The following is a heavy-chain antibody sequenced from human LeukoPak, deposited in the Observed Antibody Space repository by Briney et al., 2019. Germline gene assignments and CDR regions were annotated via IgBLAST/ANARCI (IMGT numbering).Heavy chain of an antibody. V-gene: IGHV1-8*01. D-gene: IGHD6-19*01. J-gene: IGHJ2*01. CDR3: ARGRGQWLARGTNWYFDL. Sequence: ASVKVSCKASGYTFTSYDINWVRQATGQGLEWIGWMNPNSGNTGYAQKFQGRVTMTRDTSISTAYMELSSLRSEDTAVYYCARGRGQWLARGTNWYFDLWGRGTLVTVSS. CDR2: MNPNSGNT. CDR1: GYTFTSYD.